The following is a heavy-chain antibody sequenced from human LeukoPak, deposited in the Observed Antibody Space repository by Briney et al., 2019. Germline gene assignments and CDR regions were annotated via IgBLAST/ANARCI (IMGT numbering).Heavy chain of an antibody. Sequence: GGSLRLYCAASGFTFSDYYMSWIRQAPGKGLEWVSYISSSGSTIYYADSVKGRFTISRDNAKNSLYLQMNSLRAEDTAVYYCARYTYCSSTSCYPVGYYYGMDVWGQGTTVTVSS. D-gene: IGHD2-2*01. CDR3: ARYTYCSSTSCYPVGYYYGMDV. CDR1: GFTFSDYY. CDR2: ISSSGSTI. J-gene: IGHJ6*02. V-gene: IGHV3-11*01.